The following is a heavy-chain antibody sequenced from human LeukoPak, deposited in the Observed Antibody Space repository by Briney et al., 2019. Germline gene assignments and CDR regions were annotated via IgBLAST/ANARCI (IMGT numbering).Heavy chain of an antibody. CDR1: GGTFSSYA. CDR2: IIPILGIA. V-gene: IGHV1-69*04. J-gene: IGHJ4*02. Sequence: SVKVSCKASGGTFSSYAISWVRQAPGQGLEWMGRIIPILGIANYAQKFQGRVTITADKSTSTAYMELSSLRSEDTAVYYCATAKLGGNSYFDYWGQGTLVTVSS. D-gene: IGHD4-23*01. CDR3: ATAKLGGNSYFDY.